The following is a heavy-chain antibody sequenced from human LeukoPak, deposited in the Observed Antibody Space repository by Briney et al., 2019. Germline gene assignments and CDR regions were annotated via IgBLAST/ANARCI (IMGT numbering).Heavy chain of an antibody. CDR2: ISGSGGST. D-gene: IGHD6-19*01. J-gene: IGHJ6*02. Sequence: GGSLRLSCAASGFTFSSYAMSWVRQAPGKGLEWVSAISGSGGSTYYADSVKGRFTISRDNSKNTLYLQMNSLRAEDTAVYYCAKDPHSSGWYSYHYGMDVWGQGTTVTVSS. CDR3: AKDPHSSGWYSYHYGMDV. V-gene: IGHV3-23*01. CDR1: GFTFSSYA.